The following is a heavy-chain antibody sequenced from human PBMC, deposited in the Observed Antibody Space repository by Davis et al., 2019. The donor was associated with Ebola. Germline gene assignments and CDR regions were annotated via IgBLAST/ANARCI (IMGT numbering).Heavy chain of an antibody. Sequence: ASVKVSCKASGYTFTSYDINWVRQAPGQGLEWMGRINPNSGGTNYAQKFQGRVTMTRDTSISTAYMELSRLRSDDTAVYYCARGFGGLRLGEFHGDYWGQGTLVTVSS. CDR2: INPNSGGT. D-gene: IGHD3-16*01. V-gene: IGHV1-2*06. CDR3: ARGFGGLRLGEFHGDY. CDR1: GYTFTSYD. J-gene: IGHJ4*02.